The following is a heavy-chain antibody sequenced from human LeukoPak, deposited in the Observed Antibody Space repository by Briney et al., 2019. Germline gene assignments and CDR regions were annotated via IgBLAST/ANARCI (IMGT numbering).Heavy chain of an antibody. CDR3: ARSPSYYYDSSGYYFNY. CDR2: ISSNGGST. D-gene: IGHD3-22*01. Sequence: HPGGSLRLSCAASGFTFSSYAMHWVRQAPGKGLEYVSAISSNGGSTYYANSVKGRFTISRDNSKNTLYLQMGSLRAEDMAVYYCARSPSYYYDSSGYYFNYWGQGTLVTVSS. J-gene: IGHJ4*02. V-gene: IGHV3-64*01. CDR1: GFTFSSYA.